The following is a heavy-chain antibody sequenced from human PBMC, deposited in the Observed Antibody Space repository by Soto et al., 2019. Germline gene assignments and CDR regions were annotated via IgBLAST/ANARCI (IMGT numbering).Heavy chain of an antibody. CDR1: GFTFSSYS. CDR3: ARVPLTEYSGYDYYYYYYMDV. J-gene: IGHJ6*03. D-gene: IGHD5-12*01. CDR2: ISSSSSYI. V-gene: IGHV3-21*01. Sequence: GGSLRLSCAASGFTFSSYSMNWVRQAPGKGLEWVSSISSSSSYIYYADSVKGRFTISRDNAKNSLYLQMNSLRAEDTAVYYCARVPLTEYSGYDYYYYYYMDVWGKGTTVTVSS.